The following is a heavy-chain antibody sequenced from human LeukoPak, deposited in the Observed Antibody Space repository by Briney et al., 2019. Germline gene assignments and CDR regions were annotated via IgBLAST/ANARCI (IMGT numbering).Heavy chain of an antibody. CDR3: AKGRKLRQWLVGPFDP. J-gene: IGHJ5*02. D-gene: IGHD6-19*01. V-gene: IGHV3-23*01. CDR2: ISGSGGST. CDR1: GFTFSSYA. Sequence: GGSLRLSCAASGFTFSSYAMSWVRQAPGKGLEWVSAISGSGGSTYYADSVKGRFTVSRDNSKNTLYLQMNSLRAEDTAVYYCAKGRKLRQWLVGPFDPWGQGTLVTVSS.